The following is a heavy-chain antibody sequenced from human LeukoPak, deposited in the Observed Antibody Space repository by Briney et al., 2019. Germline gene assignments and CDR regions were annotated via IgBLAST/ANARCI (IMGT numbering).Heavy chain of an antibody. CDR3: ARAPHNEYSSSSGYFDY. V-gene: IGHV1-69*05. J-gene: IGHJ4*02. CDR1: GGTFSSYA. CDR2: IIPIFGTA. Sequence: ASVKVSCKASGGTFSSYAISWVRQAPGQGLEWMGGIIPIFGTANYAQKFQGRVTITTDESTSTAYMELSSLSSEDTAVYYCARAPHNEYSSSSGYFDYWGQGTLVTVSS. D-gene: IGHD6-6*01.